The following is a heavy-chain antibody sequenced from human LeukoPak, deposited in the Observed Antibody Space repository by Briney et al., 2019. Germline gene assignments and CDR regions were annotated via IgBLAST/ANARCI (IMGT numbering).Heavy chain of an antibody. D-gene: IGHD3-10*01. CDR3: AKEHSTAWFEYGMDV. Sequence: PGGSLRLSCAASGFTFTNHGMHWVRQAPGKGLEWVALISYDGTNKYYAESVKGRFAISRDNSKSTLYLQMNSLRPEDTAAYYCAKEHSTAWFEYGMDVWGQGTTVTVSS. J-gene: IGHJ6*02. CDR1: GFTFTNHG. CDR2: ISYDGTNK. V-gene: IGHV3-30*18.